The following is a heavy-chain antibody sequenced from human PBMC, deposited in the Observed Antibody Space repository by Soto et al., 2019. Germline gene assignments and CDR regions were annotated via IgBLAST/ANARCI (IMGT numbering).Heavy chain of an antibody. CDR1: GFTFSNAC. CDR3: TTPYYDRSGYLVGY. V-gene: IGHV3-15*07. J-gene: IGHJ4*02. Sequence: EVQLVESGGGLVKPGGSLRLSCAASGFTFSNACMNWVRQAPGKGLEWVGRIKSKTDGGTTDYAAPVKGRFTISRDDSKNTLYLQMNSLKAEDTAVYYCTTPYYDRSGYLVGYWGQGTMVTVSS. CDR2: IKSKTDGGTT. D-gene: IGHD3-22*01.